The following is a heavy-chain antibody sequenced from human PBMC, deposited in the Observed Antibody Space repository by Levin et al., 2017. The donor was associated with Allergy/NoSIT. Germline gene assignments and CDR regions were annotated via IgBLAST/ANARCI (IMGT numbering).Heavy chain of an antibody. J-gene: IGHJ4*02. CDR3: AKDDDYSTSWYYFDS. CDR1: GFTFSTYV. V-gene: IGHV3-23*01. Sequence: PGGSLRLSCAASGFTFSTYVMSWVRQAPGKGLEWISVISGSGGTTSYADSVKGRFTISRDNNKNTLYLQMNSLRAEDTAVYYCAKDDDYSTSWYYFDSWGQGTLVTVSS. D-gene: IGHD2-2*01. CDR2: ISGSGGTT.